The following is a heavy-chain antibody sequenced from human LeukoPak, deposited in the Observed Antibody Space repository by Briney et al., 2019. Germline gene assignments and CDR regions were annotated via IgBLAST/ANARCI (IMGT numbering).Heavy chain of an antibody. CDR2: IIPILGIA. CDR3: ATGGDYKKFDY. V-gene: IGHV1-69*04. CDR1: GGTFSSYA. D-gene: IGHD4-17*01. J-gene: IGHJ4*02. Sequence: SVKVSCKASGGTFSSYAISWVRQAPGQGLEWMGRIIPILGIANYAQKFQGRVTITADKSTSTAYMELSSLRSEDTAVYYCATGGDYKKFDYWGQGTLVTVSS.